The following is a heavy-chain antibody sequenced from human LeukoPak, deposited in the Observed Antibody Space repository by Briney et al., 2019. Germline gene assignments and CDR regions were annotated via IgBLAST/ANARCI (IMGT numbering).Heavy chain of an antibody. CDR3: AKGPDYYDSSLFDY. J-gene: IGHJ4*02. CDR2: ISYDGSNK. V-gene: IGHV3-30*18. Sequence: GGSLRLSCAASGFTFSSYGMHWVRQAPGKGLEWVAVISYDGSNKYYADSVKGRFTISRDNSKNTLYLQMNSLRAEDTAVYYCAKGPDYYDSSLFDYWGQGTLVTVSS. CDR1: GFTFSSYG. D-gene: IGHD3-22*01.